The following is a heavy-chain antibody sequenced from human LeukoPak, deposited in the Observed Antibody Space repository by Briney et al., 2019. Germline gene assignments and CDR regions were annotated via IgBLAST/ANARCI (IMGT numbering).Heavy chain of an antibody. J-gene: IGHJ3*02. V-gene: IGHV4-61*02. D-gene: IGHD5-24*01. CDR2: IYASGST. Sequence: SETLSLTCTVSGGSRSSGTYYWSWIRQPAGKGLEWIGRIYASGSTNYNPSLKSRVTISVDTSKNQFSLKLSSVTAADTAVYYCARVRDGYNDAYDIWGQGTTVTISS. CDR1: GGSRSSGTYY. CDR3: ARVRDGYNDAYDI.